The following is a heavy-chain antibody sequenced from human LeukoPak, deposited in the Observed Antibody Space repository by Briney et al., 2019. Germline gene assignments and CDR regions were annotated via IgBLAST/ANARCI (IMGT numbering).Heavy chain of an antibody. CDR1: GGSISSYY. CDR2: IYYSGST. J-gene: IGHJ4*02. Sequence: SETLSLTCTVSGGSISSYYWSWIRQPPGKGLEWIGYIYYSGSTNYNPSLKSRVTISVDTSKNQFSLKLSSVTAADTAVYYCAREIYSSWFLNWGQGTLVTVSS. D-gene: IGHD6-13*01. V-gene: IGHV4-59*12. CDR3: AREIYSSWFLN.